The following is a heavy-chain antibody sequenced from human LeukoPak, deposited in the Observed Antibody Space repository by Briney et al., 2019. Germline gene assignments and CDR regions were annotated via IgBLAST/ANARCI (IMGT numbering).Heavy chain of an antibody. CDR1: GYTFTGYY. D-gene: IGHD1-26*01. Sequence: GASVKVSCKASGYTFTGYYMHWVRQAPGQGLEWMGWINPSRGDTSYAQKFQGRVTMTRDTSINIAYMELIRLRSDDTAMYYCARGRSGNYGVLYYYMDVWGKGTTVTVSS. CDR2: INPSRGDT. V-gene: IGHV1-2*02. J-gene: IGHJ6*03. CDR3: ARGRSGNYGVLYYYMDV.